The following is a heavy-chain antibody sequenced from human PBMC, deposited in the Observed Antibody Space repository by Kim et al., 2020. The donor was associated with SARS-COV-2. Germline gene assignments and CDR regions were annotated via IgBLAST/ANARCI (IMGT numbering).Heavy chain of an antibody. CDR2: INTNTGNP. CDR3: ARDSIRITMIVVVTKDDAFDI. CDR1: GYTFTSYA. D-gene: IGHD3-22*01. V-gene: IGHV7-4-1*02. Sequence: ASVKVSCKASGYTFTSYAMNWVRQAPGQGLEWMGWINTNTGNPTYAQGFTGRFVFSLDTSVSTAYLQISSLKAEDTAVYYCARDSIRITMIVVVTKDDAFDIWGQGTMVTVSS. J-gene: IGHJ3*02.